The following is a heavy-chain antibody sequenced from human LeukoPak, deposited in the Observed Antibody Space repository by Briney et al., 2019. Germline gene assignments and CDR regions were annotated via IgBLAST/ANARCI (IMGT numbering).Heavy chain of an antibody. CDR1: GFTVSSKY. J-gene: IGHJ4*02. D-gene: IGHD3-16*01. CDR3: AEGGYGLNPSGYFDY. Sequence: GGSLRLSCAASGFTVSSKYMSWIRQAPGKGLEWVSVIYSGGSTYYADSVKGRFTISRDNSKNTLYLQMNSLRAEDTAVYYCAEGGYGLNPSGYFDYWGQGTLVTVSS. V-gene: IGHV3-53*01. CDR2: IYSGGST.